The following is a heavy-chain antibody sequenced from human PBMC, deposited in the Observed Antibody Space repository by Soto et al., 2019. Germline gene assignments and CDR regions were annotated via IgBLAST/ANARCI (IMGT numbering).Heavy chain of an antibody. CDR3: AGGVGATAATFDY. D-gene: IGHD1-26*01. Sequence: QVHLVQSGAEVKKPGASVKVSCKASGDTFTDYAIHWVRQAPRQRLEWLAWINPGNGDTQYSQKFQGRVTLTRDTSATTAYMELSSLRSEDKSVSFCAGGVGATAATFDYWGQGTLVTVSS. J-gene: IGHJ4*02. CDR1: GDTFTDYA. CDR2: INPGNGDT. V-gene: IGHV1-3*01.